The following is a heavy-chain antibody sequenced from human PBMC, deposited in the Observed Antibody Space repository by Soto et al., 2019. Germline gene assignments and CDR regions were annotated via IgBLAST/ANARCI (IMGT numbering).Heavy chain of an antibody. Sequence: SETLSLTCAVSGGSISSSNWWSWVRQPPGKGLEWIGEIYHSGSTNYNPSLKSRVTISVDKSKNQFSLKLSSVTAADSAVYYCARRGGYYYDSSGYYPGKNDAFDIWGQGTMVTVSS. CDR3: ARRGGYYYDSSGYYPGKNDAFDI. J-gene: IGHJ3*02. D-gene: IGHD3-22*01. V-gene: IGHV4-4*02. CDR1: GGSISSSNW. CDR2: IYHSGST.